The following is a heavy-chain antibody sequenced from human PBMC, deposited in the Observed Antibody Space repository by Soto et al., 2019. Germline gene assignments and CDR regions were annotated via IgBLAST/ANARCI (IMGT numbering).Heavy chain of an antibody. CDR1: GYTFTNND. CDR3: AREPTAGEFYYYYGMDV. Sequence: ASVKVSCKTSGYTFTNNDVCWVRQTPGQGLEWMGWISPYSGKTNYAQKFKGRVTMTTDTSTSTVYMELTSLTSDDTAVYYCAREPTAGEFYYYYGMDVWGQGTTVTVSS. V-gene: IGHV1-18*01. J-gene: IGHJ6*02. D-gene: IGHD3-10*01. CDR2: ISPYSGKT.